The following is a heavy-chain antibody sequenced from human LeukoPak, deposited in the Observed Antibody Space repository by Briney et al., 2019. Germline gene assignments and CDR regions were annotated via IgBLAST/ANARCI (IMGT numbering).Heavy chain of an antibody. J-gene: IGHJ5*02. Sequence: GGSLRLSCAASGFTFSSYSMNWVRQAPGKGLEWVSSISSSSSYIYYAGSVKGRFTISRDNAKNSLYLQMNSLRAEDTAVYYCARDGRSGSYRNWFDPWGQGTLVTVSS. CDR1: GFTFSSYS. CDR3: ARDGRSGSYRNWFDP. V-gene: IGHV3-21*01. D-gene: IGHD1-26*01. CDR2: ISSSSSYI.